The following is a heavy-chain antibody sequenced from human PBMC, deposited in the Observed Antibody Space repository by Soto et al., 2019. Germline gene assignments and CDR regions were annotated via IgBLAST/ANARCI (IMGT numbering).Heavy chain of an antibody. CDR3: AKGGRADY. J-gene: IGHJ4*02. CDR1: GFTFSSYA. D-gene: IGHD3-16*01. Sequence: EVQLLESGGGLVQPGGSLRLSCAASGFTFSSYAMSWVRQAPGKGLEWVSAISGSGGSTYYADSVKGRFTISRDNSKNTLYLQMNSLSAEDPGVYYGAKGGRADYWCQGTLVTVSS. V-gene: IGHV3-23*01. CDR2: ISGSGGST.